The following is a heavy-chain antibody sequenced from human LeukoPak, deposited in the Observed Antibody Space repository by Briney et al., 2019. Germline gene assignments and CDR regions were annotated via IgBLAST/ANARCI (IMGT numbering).Heavy chain of an antibody. D-gene: IGHD4-23*01. Sequence: SETLSLTCAVYGGSFSGYYWSWIRQPPGKGLEWIGEINHSGSTNYNPSLKSRVTISVDTSKNQFSLKLSSVTAADTAVYYCARGYDYGGNRGGQGTLVTVSS. CDR3: ARGYDYGGNR. V-gene: IGHV4-34*01. J-gene: IGHJ4*02. CDR1: GGSFSGYY. CDR2: INHSGST.